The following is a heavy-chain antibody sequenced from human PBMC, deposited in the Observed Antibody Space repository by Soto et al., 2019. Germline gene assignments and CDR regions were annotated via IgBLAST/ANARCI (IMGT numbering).Heavy chain of an antibody. V-gene: IGHV3-23*01. Sequence: PGGSLRLACVVSGFIPSSYAMSWVRHAPGKGLERVSGISGSGGATPYADSVKGRFTITRDNSKNTLYLQMNSLSAEDTVIYYCAKDVIMVSSSFNYFDFWGQGALVTVSS. D-gene: IGHD2-8*01. CDR2: ISGSGGAT. CDR3: AKDVIMVSSSFNYFDF. CDR1: GFIPSSYA. J-gene: IGHJ4*02.